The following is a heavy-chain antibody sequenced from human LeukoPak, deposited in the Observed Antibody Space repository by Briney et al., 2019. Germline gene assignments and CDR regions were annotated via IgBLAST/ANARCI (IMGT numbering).Heavy chain of an antibody. D-gene: IGHD1-26*01. V-gene: IGHV4-30-4*08. J-gene: IGHJ3*02. CDR3: ARSGSYYYDAFDI. CDR2: IYYSGST. CDR1: GGSISSGDYY. Sequence: SETLSLTXTVSGGSISSGDYYWSGIRQPPGKGLEWIGYIYYSGSTYYNPSLKSRVTISVDTSKNQFSLKLSSVTAADTAVYYSARSGSYYYDAFDIWGQGTMVTVSS.